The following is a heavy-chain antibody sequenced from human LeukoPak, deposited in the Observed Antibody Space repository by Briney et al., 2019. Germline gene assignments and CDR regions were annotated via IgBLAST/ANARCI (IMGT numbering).Heavy chain of an antibody. V-gene: IGHV3-7*04. CDR2: IKRDGSEK. CDR1: GFTFSNYW. CDR3: ARREGGTTLNY. D-gene: IGHD1-26*01. J-gene: IGHJ4*02. Sequence: GGPLRLSCAASGFTFSNYWMSWVRQAPGKGLEWVANIKRDGSEKYYVDSVKGRFTISRDNSKNTLYLQMNSLRTEDTAVYYCARREGGTTLNYWGQGTLVPVSS.